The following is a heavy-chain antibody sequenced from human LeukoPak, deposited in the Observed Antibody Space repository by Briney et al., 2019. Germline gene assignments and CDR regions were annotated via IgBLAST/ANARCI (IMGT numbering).Heavy chain of an antibody. D-gene: IGHD3-22*01. CDR1: GFTFSSYA. CDR3: ARDSEMWGSLVDSSGYYYSQDI. Sequence: GGSLRLSCAASGFTFSSYAMHWVRQAPGKGLEWVAVISYDGSNKYYADSVKGRFTISRDNSKNTLYLQMNSLRAEDTAVYYCARDSEMWGSLVDSSGYYYSQDIWGQGTMVTVSS. J-gene: IGHJ3*02. V-gene: IGHV3-30-3*01. CDR2: ISYDGSNK.